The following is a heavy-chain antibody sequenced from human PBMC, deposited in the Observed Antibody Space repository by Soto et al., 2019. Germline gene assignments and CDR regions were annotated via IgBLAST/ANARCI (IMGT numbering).Heavy chain of an antibody. Sequence: QVQLVESGGGVVQPGRSLRLSCAASGFTFSSYGIHWIRQAPGKGLEWVAVISYDGSNKYYADSVKGRFTISRDNSKNTLYLQMNSLRAEDTAVYYCAKGGVVVVVAGVTRWGNWFDPWGQGTLVTVSS. CDR2: ISYDGSNK. CDR3: AKGGVVVVVAGVTRWGNWFDP. CDR1: GFTFSSYG. V-gene: IGHV3-30*18. J-gene: IGHJ5*02. D-gene: IGHD2-15*01.